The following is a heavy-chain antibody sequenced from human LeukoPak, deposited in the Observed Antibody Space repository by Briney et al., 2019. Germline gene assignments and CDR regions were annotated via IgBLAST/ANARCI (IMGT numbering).Heavy chain of an antibody. Sequence: PSETLSLTCTVSGGSISSGGYYWSWIRQHPGKGLEWIGYIYYSGSTYYNPSLKSRVTISVDTSKNQFSLKLSSVTAADTAVYYCARQIVLSSYFDYWGQGSLVTVSS. CDR2: IYYSGST. J-gene: IGHJ4*02. V-gene: IGHV4-31*03. D-gene: IGHD2-8*01. CDR3: ARQIVLSSYFDY. CDR1: GGSISSGGYY.